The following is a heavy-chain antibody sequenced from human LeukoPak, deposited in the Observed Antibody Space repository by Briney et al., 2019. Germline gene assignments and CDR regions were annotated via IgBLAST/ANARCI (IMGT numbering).Heavy chain of an antibody. Sequence: PGGSLRLSCAVSGFSVTNNYMSWVRPAAGKGLEWVSVFYVGGATYYADSVKGRFTISRDNSENTLYLQMKSLRAEDTAVYYCARGDGYNFFDYWGQGTLVTVSS. CDR3: ARGDGYNFFDY. J-gene: IGHJ4*02. D-gene: IGHD5-24*01. CDR1: GFSVTNNY. V-gene: IGHV3-53*01. CDR2: FYVGGAT.